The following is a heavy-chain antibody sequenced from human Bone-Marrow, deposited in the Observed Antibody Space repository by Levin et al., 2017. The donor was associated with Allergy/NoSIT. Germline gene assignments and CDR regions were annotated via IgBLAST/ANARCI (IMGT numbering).Heavy chain of an antibody. J-gene: IGHJ4*02. CDR1: GFSVSTND. CDR3: ARALGSNSDY. V-gene: IGHV3-13*01. D-gene: IGHD4-11*01. Sequence: SCAASGFSVSTNDMHWVRQAAGKRLEWVSSIGSAGDTYYPDSVKGRFTISRENAKNSLYLQMNSLRAGDTAVYYCARALGSNSDYWGQGTLVIVSS. CDR2: IGSAGDT.